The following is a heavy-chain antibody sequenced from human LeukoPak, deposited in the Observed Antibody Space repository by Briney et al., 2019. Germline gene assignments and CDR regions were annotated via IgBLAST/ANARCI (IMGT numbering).Heavy chain of an antibody. Sequence: GGSLRLSCAASGFTVSSNYMSWVRQAPGKGLEWVSVIYGGGSTYYADSVKGRFTISRDNSKNTLYLQMNSLRAEDTAVYYCARASVVITSAFDYWGQGTLVTVSS. V-gene: IGHV3-66*02. CDR2: IYGGGST. CDR1: GFTVSSNY. D-gene: IGHD3-22*01. J-gene: IGHJ4*02. CDR3: ARASVVITSAFDY.